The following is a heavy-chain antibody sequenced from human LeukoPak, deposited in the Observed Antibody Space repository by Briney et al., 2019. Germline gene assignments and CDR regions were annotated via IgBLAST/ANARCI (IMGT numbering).Heavy chain of an antibody. CDR2: IYYSGST. CDR3: ARYGDHGEVRY. V-gene: IGHV4-59*01. J-gene: IGHJ4*02. Sequence: SETLSLTCTVSGGSISSYYWSWIRQPPGKGLEWIGYIYYSGSTNYNPSLKSRVTISVDTSKNQFSLKLSSVTAADTAVYYCARYGDHGEVRYWGQGTLVTVSS. CDR1: GGSISSYY. D-gene: IGHD4-17*01.